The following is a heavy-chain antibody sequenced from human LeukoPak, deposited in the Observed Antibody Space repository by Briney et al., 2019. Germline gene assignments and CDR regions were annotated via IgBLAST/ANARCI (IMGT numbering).Heavy chain of an antibody. CDR3: AKDGSGSGGHDLLWFDC. V-gene: IGHV3-23*01. J-gene: IGHJ4*02. D-gene: IGHD3-16*01. Sequence: GGSLRLSCAGSGFTFSNYWMSWVRQAPGKGLEWVSVISGSGGSTRYADSVKGRFTISRDNSKNTLYLQMNSLRAEDTALYYCAKDGSGSGGHDLLWFDCWGQGTLVTVSS. CDR1: GFTFSNYW. CDR2: ISGSGGST.